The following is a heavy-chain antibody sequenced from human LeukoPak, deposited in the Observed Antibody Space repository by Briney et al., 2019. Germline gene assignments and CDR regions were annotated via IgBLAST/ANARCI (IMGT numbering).Heavy chain of an antibody. D-gene: IGHD4-17*01. V-gene: IGHV3-30-3*01. Sequence: PGGSLRLSCAASGFTFSSYAMHWVRQAPGKGLEWVAVISYDGSNKYYADSVKGRFTISRDNAKNSLYLQMNSLRTEDTALYYCAHTVTPRYFQFWGQGTLVTVSS. CDR1: GFTFSSYA. CDR2: ISYDGSNK. CDR3: AHTVTPRYFQF. J-gene: IGHJ1*01.